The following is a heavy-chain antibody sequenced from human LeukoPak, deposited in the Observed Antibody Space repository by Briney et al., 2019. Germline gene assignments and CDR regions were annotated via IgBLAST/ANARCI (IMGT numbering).Heavy chain of an antibody. CDR3: AKDWYSSRWCNWFDP. CDR1: GFTLCDYG. Sequence: AGGSLRLSCAASGFTLCDYGMHWVRQALGKGLEWVAMVSFGGAETYYGDSVKGRFSISRDSSKNTVYLQMNSLRAEDTAVYFCAKDWYSSRWCNWFDPWGQGTLVTVSS. D-gene: IGHD6-13*01. V-gene: IGHV3-30*18. J-gene: IGHJ5*02. CDR2: VSFGGAET.